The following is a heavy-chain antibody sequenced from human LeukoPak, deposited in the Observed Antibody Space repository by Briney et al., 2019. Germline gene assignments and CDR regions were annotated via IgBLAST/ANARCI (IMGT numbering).Heavy chain of an antibody. CDR2: IYYSGST. Sequence: SETLSLTCAVYGGSFSGYYWSWIRQPPGKGLEWIGYIYYSGSTNYNPSLKSRATISVDTSKNQFSLKLSSVTAADTAVYYCAREGIAVAGTEAFDIWGQGTMVTVSS. CDR3: AREGIAVAGTEAFDI. D-gene: IGHD6-19*01. V-gene: IGHV4-59*01. CDR1: GGSFSGYY. J-gene: IGHJ3*02.